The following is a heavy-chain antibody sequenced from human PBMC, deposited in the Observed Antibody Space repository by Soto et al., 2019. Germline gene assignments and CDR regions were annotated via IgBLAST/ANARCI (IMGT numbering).Heavy chain of an antibody. Sequence: EVQLVESGGGLVQPGESLRLSCAASGFTFSSYWMHWVRQAPGKGLVWVSRINSDGSRINYAYSVKGRFTVSRDNAKNNQYLQMNSLRADDTAVYYCARVLTGSWNWFDPWGQGTLVTVSS. CDR3: ARVLTGSWNWFDP. V-gene: IGHV3-74*01. CDR2: INSDGSRI. CDR1: GFTFSSYW. J-gene: IGHJ5*02. D-gene: IGHD6-13*01.